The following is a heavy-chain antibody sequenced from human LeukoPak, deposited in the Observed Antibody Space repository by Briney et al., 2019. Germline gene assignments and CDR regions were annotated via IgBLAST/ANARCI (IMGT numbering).Heavy chain of an antibody. D-gene: IGHD3-10*01. V-gene: IGHV3-15*01. CDR1: GFTFSNAW. CDR3: TTQGSITLVRGVILY. Sequence: GGSLRLSCAASGFTFSNAWMSWVRQAPGKGLEWVGRIKIKTGGGTTDYAAPVKGRFTISRDDSKNTLYLQMNSLKTEDTAVYYCTTQGSITLVRGVILYWGQGTLVTVSS. CDR2: IKIKTGGGTT. J-gene: IGHJ4*02.